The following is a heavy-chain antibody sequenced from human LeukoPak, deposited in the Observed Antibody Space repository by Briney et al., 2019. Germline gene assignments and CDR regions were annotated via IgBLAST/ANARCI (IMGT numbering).Heavy chain of an antibody. CDR2: IYYSGST. J-gene: IGHJ4*02. CDR3: ASSGTAMVINY. CDR1: GGSISSSSYY. Sequence: PSETLSLTCTVSGGSISSSSYYWGWIRQPPGKGLEWIGSIYYSGSTYYNPSLKSRVTISVDTSKNQFSLKLSSVTAADTAVYYCASSGTAMVINYWGQGTLVTVSS. V-gene: IGHV4-39*07. D-gene: IGHD5-18*01.